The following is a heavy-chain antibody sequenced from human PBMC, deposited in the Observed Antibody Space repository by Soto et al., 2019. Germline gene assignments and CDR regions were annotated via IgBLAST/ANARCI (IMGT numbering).Heavy chain of an antibody. V-gene: IGHV3-21*04. J-gene: IGHJ4*02. CDR1: GFTFSSYS. Sequence: GWSLRLSCAASGFTFSSYSMNWVRQAPGKGLEWVSSISSSSSYIYYADSVKGRFTISRDNSENTLFLQMNSLRAEDMAVYYCAKPNLYCSTTSCYDYWGQGTLVTVSS. D-gene: IGHD2-2*01. CDR3: AKPNLYCSTTSCYDY. CDR2: ISSSSSYI.